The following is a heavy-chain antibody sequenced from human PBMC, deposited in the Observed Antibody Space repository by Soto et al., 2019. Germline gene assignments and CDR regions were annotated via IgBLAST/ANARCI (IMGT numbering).Heavy chain of an antibody. CDR1: GFTFDDYA. D-gene: IGHD2-2*01. CDR2: ISWDSGSI. V-gene: IGHV3-9*03. CDR3: AKVVVPAAMVNYYYGMDV. J-gene: IGHJ6*02. Sequence: GGSLRLSCAASGFTFDDYAMHWVRQAPGKGLEWVSGISWDSGSIDYADSVKGRFTISRDNSKNTLYLQMNSLRAEDMAVYYCAKVVVPAAMVNYYYGMDVWGQGTTDTVSS.